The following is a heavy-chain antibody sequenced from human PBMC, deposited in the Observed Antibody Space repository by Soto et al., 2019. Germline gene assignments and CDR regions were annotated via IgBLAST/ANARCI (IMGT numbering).Heavy chain of an antibody. J-gene: IGHJ4*02. Sequence: SVKVSCKASGYTFTSSGISWVRQARGQRLEWIGWIVVGSGNTNYAQKFQERVTITRDMSTSTAYMELSSLRSEDTAVYYCAARPRSGSYYYWGQGTLVTVSS. CDR2: IVVGSGNT. CDR3: AARPRSGSYYY. CDR1: GYTFTSSG. V-gene: IGHV1-58*02. D-gene: IGHD1-26*01.